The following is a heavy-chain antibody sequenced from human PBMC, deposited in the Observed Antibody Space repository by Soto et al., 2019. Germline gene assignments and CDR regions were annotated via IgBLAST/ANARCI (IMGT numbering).Heavy chain of an antibody. V-gene: IGHV3-33*01. CDR1: GFTFSSYG. Sequence: GGSLRLSCAASGFTFSSYGMHWVRQAPGKGLEWVAVIWYDGSNKYYADSVKGRFTISRDNSKNTLYLQMNSLRAEDTAVYYCARVESDYGDLSYYYGMDVWGQGTTVTVSS. D-gene: IGHD4-17*01. J-gene: IGHJ6*02. CDR3: ARVESDYGDLSYYYGMDV. CDR2: IWYDGSNK.